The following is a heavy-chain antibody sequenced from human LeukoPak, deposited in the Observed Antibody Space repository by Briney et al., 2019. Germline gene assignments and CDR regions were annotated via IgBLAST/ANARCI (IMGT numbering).Heavy chain of an antibody. D-gene: IGHD6-19*01. V-gene: IGHV3-23*01. J-gene: IGHJ4*02. CDR1: GFTFSSYA. CDR2: ISVSGGST. CDR3: AKHAWAAVAGTRGISDY. Sequence: GGSLRLSCAASGFTFSSYAMNWVRQAPGKGLEWVSGISVSGGSTYYGDSVKGRFTISRDNSKNALYLQMNSLRAEDTAVYYCAKHAWAAVAGTRGISDYWGQGTLVTVSS.